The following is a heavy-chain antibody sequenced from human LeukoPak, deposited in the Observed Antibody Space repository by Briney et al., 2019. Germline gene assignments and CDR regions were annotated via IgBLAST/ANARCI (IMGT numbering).Heavy chain of an antibody. J-gene: IGHJ3*02. V-gene: IGHV4-30-2*01. D-gene: IGHD7-27*01. CDR3: ARNWVDAFDI. Sequence: PSQTLSLTCTVSGGSISSGGYYWSWIRQPPGKGLEWIGYIYHSGSTYYNPSLKSRVTISVDRSKNQFSLKLSSVTAADTAVYYCARNWVDAFDIWGQGTMVTVSS. CDR1: GGSISSGGYY. CDR2: IYHSGST.